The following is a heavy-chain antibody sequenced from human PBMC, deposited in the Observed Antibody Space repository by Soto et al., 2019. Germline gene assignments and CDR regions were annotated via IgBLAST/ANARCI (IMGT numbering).Heavy chain of an antibody. V-gene: IGHV5-51*01. CDR2: IYPGDSDT. J-gene: IGHJ6*02. D-gene: IGHD3-22*01. Sequence: GESLKISCKGSGYSFTSYWIGWVRQMPGKGLEWMGIIYPGDSDTRYSPSFQGQVTISADKSIGTAYLQWSSLKASDTAMYYCARPLYYYDSSGYYYYGMDVWGQGTTVTVSS. CDR1: GYSFTSYW. CDR3: ARPLYYYDSSGYYYYGMDV.